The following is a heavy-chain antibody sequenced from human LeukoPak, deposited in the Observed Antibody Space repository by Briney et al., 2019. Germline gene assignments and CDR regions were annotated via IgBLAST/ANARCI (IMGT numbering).Heavy chain of an antibody. CDR3: ARVPSGVGATDKDSYYYYYGMDV. V-gene: IGHV4-31*03. J-gene: IGHJ6*04. D-gene: IGHD1-26*01. Sequence: PSETLSLTRTVSGGSISRGGYYWSWVRQHPGKGLEWIGYIYYSGSTYYNPSGKTRVTISVDTAKNQFSLKLSSLTASVTAVYYCARVPSGVGATDKDSYYYYYGMDVWGKGTTVTVSS. CDR2: IYYSGST. CDR1: GGSISRGGYY.